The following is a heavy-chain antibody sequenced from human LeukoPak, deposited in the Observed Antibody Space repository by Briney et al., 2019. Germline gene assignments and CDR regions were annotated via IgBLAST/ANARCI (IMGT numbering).Heavy chain of an antibody. D-gene: IGHD3-16*01. CDR3: ASSSSGGERDAFDI. J-gene: IGHJ3*02. CDR2: IRYDGSNK. Sequence: GGSQRLSCAASGFTFSSYWMSWVRQAPGKGLEWVAFIRYDGSNKYYADSVKGRFTISRDNSKNTLYLQMNSLRAEDTAVYYCASSSSGGERDAFDIWGQGTMVTVSS. V-gene: IGHV3-30*02. CDR1: GFTFSSYW.